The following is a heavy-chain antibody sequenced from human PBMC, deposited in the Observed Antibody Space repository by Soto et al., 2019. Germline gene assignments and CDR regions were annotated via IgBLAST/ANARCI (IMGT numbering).Heavy chain of an antibody. V-gene: IGHV1-69*01. CDR3: ARNGTYSSFISQCSSMAV. CDR1: GGTFDNFI. Sequence: QVQLVQSGAEVKEPGSSVRVSCKASGGTFDNFIMNWVRQTPGQGLEWMGGIVPMLGTPTYAEKFKGRVTISATGSTSTGSMGVTRLRSMDTVIYYCARNGTYSSFISQCSSMAVWGQGTKVTVSS. CDR2: IVPMLGTP. D-gene: IGHD1-26*01. J-gene: IGHJ6*02.